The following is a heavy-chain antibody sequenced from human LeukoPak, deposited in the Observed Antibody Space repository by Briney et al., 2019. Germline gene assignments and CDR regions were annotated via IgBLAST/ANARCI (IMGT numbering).Heavy chain of an antibody. CDR3: ARGQQRVDQYKYGSGSYLPAGYYYMDV. Sequence: SVKVSCKASGGTFGSYAISWVRQAPGQGLEWMGGIIPIFGTANYAQKFQGRVTITADESTSTAYMELSSLRSEDTAVYYCARGQQRVDQYKYGSGSYLPAGYYYMDVWGKGTTVTVSS. CDR2: IIPIFGTA. D-gene: IGHD3-10*01. J-gene: IGHJ6*03. CDR1: GGTFGSYA. V-gene: IGHV1-69*13.